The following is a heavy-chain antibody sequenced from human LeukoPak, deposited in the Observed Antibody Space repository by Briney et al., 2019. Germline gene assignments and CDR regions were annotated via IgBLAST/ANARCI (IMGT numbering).Heavy chain of an antibody. D-gene: IGHD4-17*01. V-gene: IGHV3-53*01. Sequence: GGSLRLSCAVSGFTVTDNYMSWVRQARGKGLQWVSVIYPDGRTYYADSVKGRFTISRDISRNTLLLQMNNLRADDTAVHYCARTNPVYGDYDYWGQGTLVTVSS. J-gene: IGHJ4*02. CDR3: ARTNPVYGDYDY. CDR2: IYPDGRT. CDR1: GFTVTDNY.